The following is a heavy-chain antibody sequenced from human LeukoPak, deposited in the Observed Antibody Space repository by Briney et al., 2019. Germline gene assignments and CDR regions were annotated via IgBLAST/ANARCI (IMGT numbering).Heavy chain of an antibody. CDR1: GFTFSSYW. CDR3: VRGNFNRGIDY. CDR2: ISTDGSST. Sequence: QPGESLRLSCAASGFTFSSYWMHWVRQALGKGLVWVSRISTDGSSTKYADFVEGRFTISRDNAKNTLYLQMNSLRAEDTAAYYCVRGNFNRGIDYWGQGTLVTVSS. V-gene: IGHV3-74*01. J-gene: IGHJ4*02.